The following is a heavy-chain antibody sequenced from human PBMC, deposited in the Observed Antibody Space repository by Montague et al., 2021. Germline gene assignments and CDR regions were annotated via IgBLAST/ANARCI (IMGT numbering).Heavy chain of an antibody. CDR3: AGVYTVTYYFDY. V-gene: IGHV4-61*10. Sequence: SETLSLTCIVSGGSISSGYFDWSWIRQPAGKGLEWIGYIYAGGNSNYNPSLKSRVTISVDTSKNQFSLNLSSATAADTAVYYCAGVYTVTYYFDYWGQGTLVTVSS. J-gene: IGHJ4*02. CDR2: IYAGGNS. D-gene: IGHD4-17*01. CDR1: GGSISSGYFD.